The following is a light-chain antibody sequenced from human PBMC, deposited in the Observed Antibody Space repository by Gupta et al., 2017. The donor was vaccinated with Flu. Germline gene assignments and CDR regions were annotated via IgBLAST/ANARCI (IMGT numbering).Light chain of an antibody. J-gene: IGLJ3*02. V-gene: IGLV3-19*01. CDR2: GQN. CDR3: HSRGTSGNYWV. CDR1: SLRDYY. Sequence: SSELTQDTSLSVALGQTVRITCQGDSLRDYYASWYQQKPGQAPVLVIYGQNNRPSGIPERFSGSTSGTTASFTITGAQAEDEADYHCHSRGTSGNYWVFGGGTKLSVL.